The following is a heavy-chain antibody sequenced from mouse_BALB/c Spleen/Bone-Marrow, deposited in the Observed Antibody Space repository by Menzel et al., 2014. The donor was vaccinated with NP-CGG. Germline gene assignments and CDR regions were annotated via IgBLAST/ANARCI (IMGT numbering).Heavy chain of an antibody. D-gene: IGHD1-1*01. CDR3: ARQITTVDYAMDY. Sequence: CGAELAKPGASVKMSCKASGYTFTSYWMHWVKQRPGQGLEWIGYINPSTGYTEYNQKFKDKATLTADKSSSTAYMQLSSLTSEDSAVYYCARQITTVDYAMDYWGQGTSVTVSS. CDR2: INPSTGYT. CDR1: GYTFTSYW. V-gene: IGHV1-7*01. J-gene: IGHJ4*01.